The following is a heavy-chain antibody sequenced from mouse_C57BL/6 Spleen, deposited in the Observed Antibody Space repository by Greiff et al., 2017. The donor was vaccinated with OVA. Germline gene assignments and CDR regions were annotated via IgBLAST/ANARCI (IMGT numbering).Heavy chain of an antibody. V-gene: IGHV5-12*01. CDR1: GFTFSDYY. J-gene: IGHJ3*01. D-gene: IGHD1-1*01. CDR2: ISNGGGST. Sequence: EVKLVESGGGLVQPGGSLKLSCAASGFTFSDYYMYWVRQTPEKRLEWVAYISNGGGSTYYPDTVKGRFTISRDNAKNTLYLQMSRLKSEDTAMYYCARHDNYGPWFAYWGQGTLVTVSA. CDR3: ARHDNYGPWFAY.